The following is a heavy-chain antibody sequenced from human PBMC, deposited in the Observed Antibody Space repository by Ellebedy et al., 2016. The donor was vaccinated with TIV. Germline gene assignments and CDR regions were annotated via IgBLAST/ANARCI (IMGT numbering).Heavy chain of an antibody. CDR1: RLIFSSYG. CDR2: ISSHGSNK. Sequence: GESLKISCAASRLIFSSYGMHWVRQTPGKGLEWVAVISSHGSNKYYADSVKGRFTISKDKSGDTLYLQMNSLRAEDTAVYYCAKGGEDSWNYFDYWGQGTLVTVSS. D-gene: IGHD3-10*01. J-gene: IGHJ4*02. V-gene: IGHV3-30*18. CDR3: AKGGEDSWNYFDY.